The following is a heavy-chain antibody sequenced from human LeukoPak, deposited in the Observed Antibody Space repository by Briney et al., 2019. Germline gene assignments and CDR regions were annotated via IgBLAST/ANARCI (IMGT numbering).Heavy chain of an antibody. V-gene: IGHV3-11*01. CDR2: ISSSGSTI. Sequence: GGSLRLSCAASGFTFSDYYMSWIRQAPGKGLERVSYISSSGSTIYYADSVKGRFTISRDNAKNSLYLQMNSLRAEDTAVYYCAREGSDGYDSSGYYHDFDYWGQGTLVTVSS. CDR1: GFTFSDYY. J-gene: IGHJ4*02. CDR3: AREGSDGYDSSGYYHDFDY. D-gene: IGHD3-22*01.